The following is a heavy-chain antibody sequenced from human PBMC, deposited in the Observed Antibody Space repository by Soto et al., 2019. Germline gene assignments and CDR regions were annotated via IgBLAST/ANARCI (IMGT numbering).Heavy chain of an antibody. CDR2: IIPIFGTA. D-gene: IGHD3-22*01. V-gene: IGHV1-69*13. CDR3: AREPFLYYDSSGYRRYFDY. Sequence: GASVKVSCKASGGTFSSYAISWVRQAPGQGLEWMGGIIPIFGTANYAQKFQGRVTITADESTSTAYMELSSLRSEDTAVYYCAREPFLYYDSSGYRRYFDYWGQGTLVTVSS. CDR1: GGTFSSYA. J-gene: IGHJ4*02.